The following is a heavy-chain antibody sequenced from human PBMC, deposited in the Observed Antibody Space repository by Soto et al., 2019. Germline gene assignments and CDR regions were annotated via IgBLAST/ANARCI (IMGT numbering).Heavy chain of an antibody. Sequence: EVQLLESGGGLVQPGGSLRLSCAASGFTFSNYAMSWVRQAPGKGLEWVSGLTGSGGATYYADSVKGRLTISRDNSNNTLYLQMNSLRAEDMAIYYCANEGSVTAALDYWGQGILVTVSS. CDR1: GFTFSNYA. CDR2: LTGSGGAT. D-gene: IGHD6-13*01. J-gene: IGHJ4*02. CDR3: ANEGSVTAALDY. V-gene: IGHV3-23*01.